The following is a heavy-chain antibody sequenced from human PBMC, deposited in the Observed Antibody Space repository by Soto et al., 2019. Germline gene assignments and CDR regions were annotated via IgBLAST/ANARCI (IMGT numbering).Heavy chain of an antibody. Sequence: PSETLSHTCTVAGGSIISSSSYWGWIRKPPGKGLEWIGSIYYSGSTYYNPSLKSRVTISVDTSKNQFSLKLSSVTAADTAVYYCARRLYYDSSGFEGGGMDVWGQGTTVTVSS. CDR3: ARRLYYDSSGFEGGGMDV. CDR2: IYYSGST. D-gene: IGHD3-22*01. J-gene: IGHJ6*02. CDR1: GGSIISSSSY. V-gene: IGHV4-39*01.